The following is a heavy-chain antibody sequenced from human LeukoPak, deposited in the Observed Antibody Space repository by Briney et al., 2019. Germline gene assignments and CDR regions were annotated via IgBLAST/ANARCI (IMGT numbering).Heavy chain of an antibody. CDR3: ARDHGSMVRGVMGRSSDYYYHYYMDV. J-gene: IGHJ6*03. CDR1: GFTFSNYW. V-gene: IGHV3-7*01. D-gene: IGHD3-10*01. CDR2: IKQDGSEK. Sequence: PGGSLRLSCAASGFTFSNYWMSWVRQAPGKGLEWVANIKQDGSEKYYVDSVKGRFTISRDNAKNSLYLQMNSLRAEDTAVYYCARDHGSMVRGVMGRSSDYYYHYYMDVWGKGTTVTVSS.